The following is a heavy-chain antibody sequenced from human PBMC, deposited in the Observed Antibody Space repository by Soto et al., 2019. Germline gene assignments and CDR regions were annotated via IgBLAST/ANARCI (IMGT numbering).Heavy chain of an antibody. J-gene: IGHJ4*02. V-gene: IGHV1-18*01. D-gene: IGHD6-19*01. CDR1: GFTFTSYG. CDR3: ARARRSIAVALFDS. Sequence: QVQLVQSGAEVKKPGASVKVSCKASGFTFTSYGFSWVRQAPGEGLEWMGWVSAYNGYTTYAQKLQGRVTMTTDTSTSTAYMELRSLRSDDTAVYYCARARRSIAVALFDSWVQGTLVTVAS. CDR2: VSAYNGYT.